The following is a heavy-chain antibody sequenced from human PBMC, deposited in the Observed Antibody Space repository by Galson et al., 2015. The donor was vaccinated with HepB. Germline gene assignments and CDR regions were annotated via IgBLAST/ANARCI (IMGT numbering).Heavy chain of an antibody. CDR2: IKSKTDGGTT. CDR3: TTASSSYQTTVTNYFDY. V-gene: IGHV3-15*01. Sequence: SLRLSCAASGFTFSNAWMSWVRRAPGKGLEWVGRIKSKTDGGTTDYAAPVKGRFTISRDDSKNTLYLQMNSLKTEDTAVYYCTTASSSYQTTVTNYFDYWGQGTLVTVSS. J-gene: IGHJ4*02. D-gene: IGHD4-11*01. CDR1: GFTFSNAW.